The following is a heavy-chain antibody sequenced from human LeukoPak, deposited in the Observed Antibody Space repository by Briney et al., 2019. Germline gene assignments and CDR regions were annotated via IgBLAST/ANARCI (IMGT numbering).Heavy chain of an antibody. CDR3: ARDVGYCSSTSCPLGY. J-gene: IGHJ4*02. CDR2: ISSSSSYI. CDR1: GFTFSSYS. V-gene: IGHV3-21*01. Sequence: AGGSLRLSCAASGFTFSSYSMNWVRQAPGKGLEWVSSISSSSSYIYYADSVKGRFTISRDNSKNTLYLQMNSLRAEDTAVYYCARDVGYCSSTSCPLGYWGQGTLVTVSS. D-gene: IGHD2-2*01.